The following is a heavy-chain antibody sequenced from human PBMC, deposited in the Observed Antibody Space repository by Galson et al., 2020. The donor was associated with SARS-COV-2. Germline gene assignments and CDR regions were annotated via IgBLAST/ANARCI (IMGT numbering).Heavy chain of an antibody. CDR2: VSGGGTTI. CDR1: GFIFSNYA. CDR3: TKAGDMPVSVVTTLGNDY. Sequence: LGESLKISCAASGFIFSNYAMTWVRQAPGKGLEWVSAVSGGGTTIYYADSVKGRFTISRDNSKDILYLEMNSLRAEDTAVYYCTKAGDMPVSVVTTLGNDYWGQGTLVTVSS. J-gene: IGHJ4*02. V-gene: IGHV3-23*01. D-gene: IGHD3-22*01.